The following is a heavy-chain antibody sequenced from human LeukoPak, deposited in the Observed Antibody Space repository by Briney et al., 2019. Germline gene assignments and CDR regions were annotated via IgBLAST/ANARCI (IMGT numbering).Heavy chain of an antibody. D-gene: IGHD3-22*01. J-gene: IGHJ5*02. Sequence: TSETLSLTCAVYGGSFSGYYWSWIRQPPGKGLEWIGEINHSGSTNYNPSLKSRVTISVDTSKNQFSLKLSSVTAADTAVYYCARHQYYYDSSGYPPDNNWFDPWGQGTLVTVSS. CDR3: ARHQYYYDSSGYPPDNNWFDP. CDR2: INHSGST. CDR1: GGSFSGYY. V-gene: IGHV4-34*01.